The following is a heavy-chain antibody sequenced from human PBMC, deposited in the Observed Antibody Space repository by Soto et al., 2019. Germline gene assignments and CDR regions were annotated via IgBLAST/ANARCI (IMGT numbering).Heavy chain of an antibody. D-gene: IGHD7-27*01. V-gene: IGHV4-59*08. Sequence: SETLSLTCTVSGGSISSYYWSWIRQPPGKGLEWIGYIYYSGSTNYNPSLKSRVTISVDTSKNQFSLKLSSVTAADTAVYYCAATPAGHWGNFDYWGQGTLVTVSS. J-gene: IGHJ4*02. CDR1: GGSISSYY. CDR3: AATPAGHWGNFDY. CDR2: IYYSGST.